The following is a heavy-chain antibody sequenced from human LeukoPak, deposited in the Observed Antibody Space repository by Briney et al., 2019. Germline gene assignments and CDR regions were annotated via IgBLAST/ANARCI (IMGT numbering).Heavy chain of an antibody. D-gene: IGHD3-10*01. CDR2: IYSDGRT. CDR3: VRANSLMVRGVITYFDS. CDR1: GITVSSNY. Sequence: PGGSLRLSCAASGITVSSNYMSWVRQAPGKGLEWVSVIYSDGRTYYAGSVKGRFTISRDNSKNTLYLQMNSLRAEDTAVYFCVRANSLMVRGVITYFDSWGQGTLVTVSS. V-gene: IGHV3-66*01. J-gene: IGHJ4*02.